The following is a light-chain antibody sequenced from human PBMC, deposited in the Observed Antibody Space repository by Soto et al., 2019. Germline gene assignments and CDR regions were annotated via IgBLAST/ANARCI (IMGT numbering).Light chain of an antibody. Sequence: DIQMTQSPSSLSASVGDRVNITCRASQGIRNDLGWYQQKPGKAPTLLIYDASTLERGVPSRFSGTGSGTEFTLSIDSLQPDDFATYYCQQYHTSSITFGQGTRLEIK. V-gene: IGKV1-17*01. CDR1: QGIRND. CDR3: QQYHTSSIT. CDR2: DAS. J-gene: IGKJ5*01.